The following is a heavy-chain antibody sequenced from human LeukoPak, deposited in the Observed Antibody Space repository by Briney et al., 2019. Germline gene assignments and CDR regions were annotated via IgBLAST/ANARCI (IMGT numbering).Heavy chain of an antibody. D-gene: IGHD2-2*01. CDR1: GFTFSSYG. Sequence: GGSLRLSCAASGFTFSSYGMHWVRQAPGKGLEWVAFIRYDGSKKDYTDSVKGRFTISRDNSKNTLYLQMNSLRTEDTAVYYCAKDRIPVALMAFDIWGQGTMVTVSS. CDR3: AKDRIPVALMAFDI. CDR2: IRYDGSKK. J-gene: IGHJ3*02. V-gene: IGHV3-30*02.